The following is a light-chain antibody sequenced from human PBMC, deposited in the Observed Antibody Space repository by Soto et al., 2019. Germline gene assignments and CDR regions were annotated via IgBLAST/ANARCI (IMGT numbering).Light chain of an antibody. CDR1: QSVSNSY. CDR3: QQYGSSPPDT. CDR2: DAS. V-gene: IGKV3-20*01. J-gene: IGKJ2*01. Sequence: EIVLTQSPGTLSLSPGERATLSCRASQSVSNSYLAWYQQKPGQAPRLLIYDASSRATGIPDRFSGSGSGTDFTLTISRLEPEDFAVYYCQQYGSSPPDTFGQGTKLEMK.